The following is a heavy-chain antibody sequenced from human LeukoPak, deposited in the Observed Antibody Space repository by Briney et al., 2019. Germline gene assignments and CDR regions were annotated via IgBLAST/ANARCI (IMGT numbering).Heavy chain of an antibody. CDR2: IYYSGST. J-gene: IGHJ4*02. D-gene: IGHD6-13*01. Sequence: KSSETLSLTCTVSGGSISSYYWSWIRRPPGKGLEWIGYIYYSGSTNYIPSLKSRVTISVDTSKNQFSLKLSSVTAADTAVYYCARGKSSSWYWEFDYWGQGTLVTVSS. V-gene: IGHV4-59*08. CDR3: ARGKSSSWYWEFDY. CDR1: GGSISSYY.